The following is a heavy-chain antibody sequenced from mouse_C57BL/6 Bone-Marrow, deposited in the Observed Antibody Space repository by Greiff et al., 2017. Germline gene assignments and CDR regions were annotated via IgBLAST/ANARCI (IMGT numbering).Heavy chain of an antibody. CDR1: GYTFTSYW. CDR2: IHPNSGST. J-gene: IGHJ2*01. V-gene: IGHV1-64*01. D-gene: IGHD2-12*01. CDR3: ARYYCYDGTEFDY. Sequence: QVQLQQPGAELVKPGASVKLSCKASGYTFTSYWMHWVKQRPGQGLEWIGTIHPNSGSTNYNEKFKTKATLTVDKSSSTAYMQISSLTSEDSAVYYCARYYCYDGTEFDYWGQGTTVTVSS.